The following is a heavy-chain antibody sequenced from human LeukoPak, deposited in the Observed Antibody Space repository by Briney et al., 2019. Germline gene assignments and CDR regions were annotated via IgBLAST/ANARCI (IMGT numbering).Heavy chain of an antibody. D-gene: IGHD6-13*01. Sequence: GESLKISCKGSGYNFPNYWIGRVRQMPGKGLEWMGIIYPGDSETKYSPSFQGLVTISADKSISTAYLQWSSLQASDTAIYYCARHSSSWYSPFDYWGQGTLVTVSS. CDR2: IYPGDSET. CDR1: GYNFPNYW. CDR3: ARHSSSWYSPFDY. J-gene: IGHJ4*02. V-gene: IGHV5-51*01.